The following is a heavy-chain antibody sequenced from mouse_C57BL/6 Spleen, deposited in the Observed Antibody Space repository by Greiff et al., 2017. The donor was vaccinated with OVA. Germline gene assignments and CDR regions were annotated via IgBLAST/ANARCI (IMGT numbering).Heavy chain of an antibody. CDR2: INYDGSST. CDR1: GFTFSDYY. CDR3: ARAIYDGYYDY. Sequence: EVQLVESEGGLVQPGSSMKLSCTASGFTFSDYYMAWVRQVPEKGLEWVANINYDGSSTYYLDSLKSRFIISRDNAKNILYLQMSSLKSEDTATYYCARAIYDGYYDYWGQGTTLTVSS. V-gene: IGHV5-16*01. J-gene: IGHJ2*01. D-gene: IGHD2-3*01.